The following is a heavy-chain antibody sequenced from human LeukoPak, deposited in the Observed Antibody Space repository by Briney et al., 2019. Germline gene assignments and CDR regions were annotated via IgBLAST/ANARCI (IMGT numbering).Heavy chain of an antibody. CDR1: GYTFTSYG. CDR2: ISAYNGNT. Sequence: ASVKVSCKASGYTFTSYGISWVRQAPGQGLEWMGWISAYNGNTNYAQKLQGRVAMTTDTSTSTAYMELRSLRSDDTAVYYCARDRNKRGAFDIWGQGTMVTVSS. J-gene: IGHJ3*02. V-gene: IGHV1-18*01. D-gene: IGHD1/OR15-1a*01. CDR3: ARDRNKRGAFDI.